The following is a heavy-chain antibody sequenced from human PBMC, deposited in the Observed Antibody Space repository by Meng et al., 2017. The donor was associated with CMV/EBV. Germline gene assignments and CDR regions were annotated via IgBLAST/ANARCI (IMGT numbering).Heavy chain of an antibody. Sequence: GGSLRLSCAASGFTFSDYYMSWIRQAPGKGLEWVSYISSSGSTIYYADSVKGRFTISRDNAKNSLYLQMNSLRVEDTAVYYCARDPGSYSAYFDYWGQGTLVTVSS. V-gene: IGHV3-11*01. CDR2: ISSSGSTI. J-gene: IGHJ4*02. CDR3: ARDPGSYSAYFDY. D-gene: IGHD1-26*01. CDR1: GFTFSDYY.